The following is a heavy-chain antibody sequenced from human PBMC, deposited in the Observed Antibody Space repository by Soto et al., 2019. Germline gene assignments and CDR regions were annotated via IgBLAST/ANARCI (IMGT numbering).Heavy chain of an antibody. D-gene: IGHD3-3*01. J-gene: IGHJ6*02. CDR2: ISSSSSYI. CDR3: ARDLLRFLEWLSPQEANYYYYGLDV. Sequence: PGGSLRLSCAASGFTFSSYSMNWVRQAPGKGLEWVSSISSSSSYIYYADSVKGRFTISRDNAKNSLYLQMNSLRAEDTAVYYCARDLLRFLEWLSPQEANYYYYGLDVWGQGTTVTVSS. V-gene: IGHV3-21*01. CDR1: GFTFSSYS.